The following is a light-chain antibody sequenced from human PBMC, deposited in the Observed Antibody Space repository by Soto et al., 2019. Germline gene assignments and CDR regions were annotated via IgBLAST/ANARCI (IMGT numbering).Light chain of an antibody. CDR2: DDS. CDR3: RVWDSSSDHVV. J-gene: IGLJ2*01. V-gene: IGLV3-21*02. Sequence: SYELTQPPSVSVAPGQTASITCGGNNIGSKSVDWYQQKPGQAPVLDVYDDSARPSGSPERFSGSNSGNTATLTISRVEAGDEADYYCRVWDSSSDHVVFGGGTKLTVL. CDR1: NIGSKS.